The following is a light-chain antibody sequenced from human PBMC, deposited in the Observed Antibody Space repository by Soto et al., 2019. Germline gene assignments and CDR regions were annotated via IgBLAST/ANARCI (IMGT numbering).Light chain of an antibody. Sequence: EIVLTQSPGTLSLSPGERATLSCRASQSVSNNYLAWYQQKPGQAPRLLIYGASNRATGIPARFSGSGSGTDFTLTISSLEPEDFAVYYCQQYNNWLTFGGGTKGDSK. CDR1: QSVSNNY. V-gene: IGKV3-20*01. J-gene: IGKJ4*01. CDR3: QQYNNWLT. CDR2: GAS.